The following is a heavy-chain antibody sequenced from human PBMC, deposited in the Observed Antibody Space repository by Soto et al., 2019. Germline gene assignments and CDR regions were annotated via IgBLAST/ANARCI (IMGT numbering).Heavy chain of an antibody. CDR1: GFSLSTSGMC. Sequence: SGPTLVNPTQTLTVTCSFSGFSLSTSGMCVSWIRQPPGKALEWLARIDWDDDKYYSTSLKTRLTISKDTSKNQVVLTMTNMDPVDTATYYCARIFPYGDYGPDQYVDYWGQGTLVTVSS. CDR3: ARIFPYGDYGPDQYVDY. J-gene: IGHJ4*02. V-gene: IGHV2-70*11. CDR2: IDWDDDK. D-gene: IGHD4-17*01.